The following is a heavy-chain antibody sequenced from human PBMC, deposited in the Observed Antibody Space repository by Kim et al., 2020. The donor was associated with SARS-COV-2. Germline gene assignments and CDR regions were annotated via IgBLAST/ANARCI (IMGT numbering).Heavy chain of an antibody. CDR3: ARVYGSSSWLDDAFDI. CDR2: INTNTGNP. J-gene: IGHJ3*02. Sequence: ASVKVSCKASGYTFTSYAMNWVRQAPGQELEWMGWINTNTGNPTYAQGFTGRFVFSLDTSVSTAYLQISSLKAEDTAVYYCARVYGSSSWLDDAFDIWGQGTMVTVSS. CDR1: GYTFTSYA. D-gene: IGHD6-13*01. V-gene: IGHV7-4-1*02.